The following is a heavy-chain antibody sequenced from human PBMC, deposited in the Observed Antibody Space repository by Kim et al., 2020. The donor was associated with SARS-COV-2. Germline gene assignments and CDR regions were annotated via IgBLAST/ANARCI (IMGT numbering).Heavy chain of an antibody. V-gene: IGHV5-10-1*01. J-gene: IGHJ6*02. CDR2: IDPSDSYT. Sequence: GESLKISCKGSGYSFTSYWISWVRQMPGKGLEWMGRIDPSDSYTKYSPTFHGHVTISADKSINTAYLQWSSLQASDTAMYYCARLTMVRGVIVVDVWGQGTTVTVSS. CDR1: GYSFTSYW. CDR3: ARLTMVRGVIVVDV. D-gene: IGHD3-10*01.